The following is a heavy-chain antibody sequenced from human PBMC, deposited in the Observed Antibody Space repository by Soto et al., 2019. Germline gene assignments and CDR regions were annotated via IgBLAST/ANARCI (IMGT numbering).Heavy chain of an antibody. V-gene: IGHV3-30*04. CDR3: ARDQDGDSSGWYYFDY. CDR2: ISYDGSNK. Sequence: GGSLRLSCAASGFTFSSYAMHWVRQAPGKGLEWVAVISYDGSNKYYADSGKGRFTISRDNSKNTLYLQMNSLRAEDTAVYYCARDQDGDSSGWYYFDYWGQGTLVTVSS. J-gene: IGHJ4*02. D-gene: IGHD6-19*01. CDR1: GFTFSSYA.